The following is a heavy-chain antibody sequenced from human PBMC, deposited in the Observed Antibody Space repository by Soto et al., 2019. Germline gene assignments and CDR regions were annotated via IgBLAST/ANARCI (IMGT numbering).Heavy chain of an antibody. CDR1: GYTFTSYG. V-gene: IGHV1-18*01. CDR3: AKGVFPWTVPPQGDYYYGMDV. Sequence: ASLKVSCKASGYTFTSYGISWVRQAPGQGLEWMGWISAYNGNTNYAQKLQGRVTMTTDTSTSTAYMELRSLRSDDTAVYYCAKGVFPWTVPPQGDYYYGMDVWGQGTTVTVSS. D-gene: IGHD3-16*01. CDR2: ISAYNGNT. J-gene: IGHJ6*02.